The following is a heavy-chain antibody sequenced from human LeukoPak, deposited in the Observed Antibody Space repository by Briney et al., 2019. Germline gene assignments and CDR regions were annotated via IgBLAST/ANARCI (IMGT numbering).Heavy chain of an antibody. D-gene: IGHD1-26*01. V-gene: IGHV4-59*08. J-gene: IGHJ5*02. Sequence: SETLSLTCTVSGGSFTTSYWSWVRQPPEKGLEWIGYIYYRGYVNYNPSLKSRVTISADTSKSQFSLKLNSVTAADTALYYCVRHLVGADGDWFDPWGQGVLVTVSS. CDR3: VRHLVGADGDWFDP. CDR1: GGSFTTSY. CDR2: IYYRGYV.